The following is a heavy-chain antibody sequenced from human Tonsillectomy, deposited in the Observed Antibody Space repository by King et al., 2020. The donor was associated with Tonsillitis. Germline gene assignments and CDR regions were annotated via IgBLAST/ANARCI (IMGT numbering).Heavy chain of an antibody. CDR2: IYYSGST. J-gene: IGHJ5*02. CDR1: GGSISSSSYY. Sequence: LQLQESGPGLVKPSETLSLTCTVSGGSISSSSYYWGWIRQPPGKGLEWIGTIYYSGSTYYNPSLKSRVTISVDTSKNQFSLKLNSVTAADTAVYYCARGGWLRPFHWFDPWGQGTLVTVSS. V-gene: IGHV4-39*01. D-gene: IGHD5-12*01. CDR3: ARGGWLRPFHWFDP.